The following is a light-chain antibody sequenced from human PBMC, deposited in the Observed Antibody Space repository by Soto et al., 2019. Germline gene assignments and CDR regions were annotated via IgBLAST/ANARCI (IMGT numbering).Light chain of an antibody. CDR2: YIS. CDR3: QQRNQWPIT. V-gene: IGKV3D-15*01. J-gene: IGKJ5*01. Sequence: EIVMTQSPATLSVSPGETASLSCRASQSAGNFLAWYQQKPGQAPRLLIYYISTRATGIPARFSGSGSGTEFTLTINSLQSEDSAVYYCQQRNQWPITFGRGTRLEI. CDR1: QSAGNF.